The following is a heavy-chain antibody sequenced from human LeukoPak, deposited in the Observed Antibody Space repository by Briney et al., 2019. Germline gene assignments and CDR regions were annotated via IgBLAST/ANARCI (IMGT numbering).Heavy chain of an antibody. J-gene: IGHJ5*02. V-gene: IGHV4-39*07. CDR1: GGSISTSNYY. D-gene: IGHD4-23*01. CDR2: IFYSGST. CDR3: ARGFTTVASFNWFDP. Sequence: NPSETLSLTCTVSGGSISTSNYYWGWIRQPPGKGLEWIGNIFYSGSTYYSPSLRSRVTISLDTSRNQFSLKLSSVTAADTAVYYCARGFTTVASFNWFDPWGQGTLVTVSS.